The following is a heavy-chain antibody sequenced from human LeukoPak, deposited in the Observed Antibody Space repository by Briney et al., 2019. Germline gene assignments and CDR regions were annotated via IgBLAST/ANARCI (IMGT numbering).Heavy chain of an antibody. CDR2: IYYSGST. V-gene: IGHV4-59*01. Sequence: SETLSLTCTVSGCSISSYYWSWIRQPPGKGLEWIGYIYYSGSTNYNPSLKSRVTISVATSKTQFSLKLRSVTAADTAVYYCARVFRGVQQLAPKSPFDIWGQGTMVTVSS. CDR3: ARVFRGVQQLAPKSPFDI. J-gene: IGHJ3*02. D-gene: IGHD6-13*01. CDR1: GCSISSYY.